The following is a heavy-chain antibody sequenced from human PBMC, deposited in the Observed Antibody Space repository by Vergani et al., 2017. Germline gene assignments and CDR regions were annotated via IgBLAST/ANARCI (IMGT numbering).Heavy chain of an antibody. V-gene: IGHV3-23*01. D-gene: IGHD3-3*01. J-gene: IGHJ4*02. CDR3: ETTFWSGYTTRDY. CDR2: ISGSGGST. Sequence: EVQLLESGGGLVQPGGSLRLSCAASGFTFSSYAMSWVRQAPGKGLEWVSAISGSGGSTYYADSVKGRFTISRDNSKNTLYLQMNSLRAEDTAVYYCETTFWSGYTTRDYWGQGTLVTVSS. CDR1: GFTFSSYA.